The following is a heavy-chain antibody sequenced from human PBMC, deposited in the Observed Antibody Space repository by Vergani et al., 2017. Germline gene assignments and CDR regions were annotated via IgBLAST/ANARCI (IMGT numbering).Heavy chain of an antibody. D-gene: IGHD2-15*01. V-gene: IGHV3-23*01. CDR2: ISGRGGST. CDR1: GFPFSSYA. J-gene: IGHJ5*02. CDR3: AKDLASTPQDIVVVVAATPYGFDP. Sequence: EVQLLESGGGLVKPGGSLRLSCAASGFPFSSYAMSWVRQAPGKGLEWVSAISGRGGSTTYADSVKGRFTISRDNSKNTLYLQMNSLRAEDTAVYYCAKDLASTPQDIVVVVAATPYGFDPWGQGTLVTVSS.